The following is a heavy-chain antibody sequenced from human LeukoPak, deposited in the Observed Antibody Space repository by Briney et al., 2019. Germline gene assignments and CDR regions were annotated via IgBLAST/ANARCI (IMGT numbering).Heavy chain of an antibody. Sequence: GGSLRLSCAGSGFTFTNAWMSWVRQAPGKGQGWVGRIKSKADGGTTNYAAPVKGRFTISRDDSKNTLYLQMNSLKTEDTAVYYCTTRLLWFGELLEDFDYWGQGTLVTVSS. D-gene: IGHD3-10*01. V-gene: IGHV3-15*01. CDR2: IKSKADGGTT. J-gene: IGHJ4*02. CDR3: TTRLLWFGELLEDFDY. CDR1: GFTFTNAW.